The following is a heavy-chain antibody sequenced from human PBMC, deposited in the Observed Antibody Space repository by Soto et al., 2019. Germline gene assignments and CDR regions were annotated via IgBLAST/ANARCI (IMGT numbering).Heavy chain of an antibody. V-gene: IGHV1-2*04. CDR2: INPNGGVT. D-gene: IGHD5-12*01. Sequence: QVQLVQSGAEVRKPGASVTVSCRSSGDSFHDYYIHCVRQAPGQGFEWMGWINPNGGVTKYAQKFQGWVSMTRDTSIRTVYMQLSRLRSDDTAVYYCARESGGATATLDYYYFYMDVWGTGTTVTVSS. J-gene: IGHJ6*03. CDR1: GDSFHDYY. CDR3: ARESGGATATLDYYYFYMDV.